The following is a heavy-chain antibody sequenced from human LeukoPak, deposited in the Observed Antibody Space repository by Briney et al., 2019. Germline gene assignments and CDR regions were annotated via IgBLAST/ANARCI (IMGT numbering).Heavy chain of an antibody. V-gene: IGHV1-69*04. Sequence: SVKVSCKASGGTFSSYAISWVRQAPGQGLEWMGRIIPILGIANYVQKFQGRVTITADKSTSTAYMELSSLRSEDTAVYYCARGLVGYFGNFDYWGQGTLVTVSS. CDR3: ARGLVGYFGNFDY. J-gene: IGHJ4*02. CDR1: GGTFSSYA. D-gene: IGHD3-9*01. CDR2: IIPILGIA.